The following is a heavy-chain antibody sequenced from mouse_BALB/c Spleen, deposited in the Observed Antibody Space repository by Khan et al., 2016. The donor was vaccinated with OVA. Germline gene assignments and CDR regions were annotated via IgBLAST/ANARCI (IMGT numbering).Heavy chain of an antibody. J-gene: IGHJ2*01. CDR2: ISYSDVT. CDR1: GYSITSGYA. Sequence: VQLKQSGPGLMKPSQSLSLTCTVTGYSITSGYAWNWIRQFPGNKLEWMGYISYSDVTNYNPSLKSRISITRDTSKNEFFLQLNSVTTEDTATYYCARGNYYGHYFDYWGQGTTLTVSS. D-gene: IGHD1-1*01. V-gene: IGHV3-2*02. CDR3: ARGNYYGHYFDY.